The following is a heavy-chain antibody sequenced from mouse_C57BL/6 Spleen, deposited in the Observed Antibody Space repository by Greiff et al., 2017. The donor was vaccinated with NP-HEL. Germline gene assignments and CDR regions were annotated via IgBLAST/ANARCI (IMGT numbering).Heavy chain of an antibody. D-gene: IGHD1-2*01. J-gene: IGHJ1*03. Sequence: VQLQQPGTELVKPGASVKLSCKASGYTFTSYWMHWVKQRPGQGLEWIGEINPSTGGTTYNQKFKAKATLTVDKSSSTAYMQLKSLTSEDSAVYYCARNHYYGSYFDVWGTGTTVTVSS. CDR1: GYTFTSYW. CDR2: INPSTGGT. V-gene: IGHV1-53*01. CDR3: ARNHYYGSYFDV.